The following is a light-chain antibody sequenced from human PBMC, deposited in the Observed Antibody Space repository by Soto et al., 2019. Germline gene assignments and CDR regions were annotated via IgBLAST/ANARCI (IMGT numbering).Light chain of an antibody. CDR2: RNN. V-gene: IGLV1-47*01. CDR1: SSNIGSDY. CDR3: EAWDDSLSGYV. Sequence: QSVLTQPPSASGTPGQRVTISCSGSSSNIGSDYVYWYQQFPGTAPKLLIYRNNQRPSGVPDRFSGSKSGTSASLAISGLRSEDEADYYCEAWDDSLSGYVFGTGTKVTV. J-gene: IGLJ1*01.